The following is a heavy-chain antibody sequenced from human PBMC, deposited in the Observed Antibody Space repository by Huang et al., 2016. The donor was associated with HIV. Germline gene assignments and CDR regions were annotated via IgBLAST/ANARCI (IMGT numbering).Heavy chain of an antibody. CDR2: ISYRGSNI. Sequence: DVQLVESGGGLVKPGGSLRLSCAASDFTFSGYNMNWVRQAPGKGLEWVACISYRGSNIYYADSVKGRFTISRDNAKKSVFLQMNSLRAEDTALYYCARAVQSTLRGFDVWGRGTLVTVSS. J-gene: IGHJ3*01. CDR1: DFTFSGYN. CDR3: ARAVQSTLRGFDV. D-gene: IGHD2-2*01. V-gene: IGHV3-21*02.